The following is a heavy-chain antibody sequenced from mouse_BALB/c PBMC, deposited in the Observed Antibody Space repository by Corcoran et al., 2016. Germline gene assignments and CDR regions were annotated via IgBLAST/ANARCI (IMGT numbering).Heavy chain of an antibody. CDR1: GFDFSRYW. D-gene: IGHD2-3*01. CDR2: INSDSSTI. CDR3: AREGDGYYWYFDV. V-gene: IGHV4-1*02. J-gene: IGHJ1*01. Sequence: EVKLLESGGGLVQPGGSLKLSCAASGFDFSRYWMSWVRQAPGKGLEWIGEINSDSSTINYTPSLKDKFIISRDNAKNTLYLQMSKVRSEDTALYYCAREGDGYYWYFDVWGAGTTVTVSS.